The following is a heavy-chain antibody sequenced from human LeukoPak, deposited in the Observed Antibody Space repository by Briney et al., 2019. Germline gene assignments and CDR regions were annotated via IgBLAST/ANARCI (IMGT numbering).Heavy chain of an antibody. Sequence: SETLSLTCTVSGGSISSYYWSWIRQPPGKGLEWIGNIYDRGSTNYNPSLKSRVTISVDTSKNQFSLKLSSVTAADTAVYFCARQLRGEAVAGHLQPFDYWGQGTLVTVSS. CDR3: ARQLRGEAVAGHLQPFDY. CDR2: IYDRGST. D-gene: IGHD6-19*01. J-gene: IGHJ4*02. V-gene: IGHV4-59*08. CDR1: GGSISSYY.